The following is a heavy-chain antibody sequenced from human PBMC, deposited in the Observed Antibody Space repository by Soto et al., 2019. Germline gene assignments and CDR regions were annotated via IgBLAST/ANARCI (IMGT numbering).Heavy chain of an antibody. CDR1: GFTFSSYA. CDR2: IVASGSGS. V-gene: IGHV3-23*01. Sequence: GGSLRLSCAASGFTFSSYAMTWVRQAPGKGLEWVADIVASGSGSSYADSVEGRFTISRDNSKNMLYLQMNSLGAEDTAVYYCAKDLYYDSGSYPRGISESWGQGTLVTVSS. D-gene: IGHD3-22*01. J-gene: IGHJ5*02. CDR3: AKDLYYDSGSYPRGISES.